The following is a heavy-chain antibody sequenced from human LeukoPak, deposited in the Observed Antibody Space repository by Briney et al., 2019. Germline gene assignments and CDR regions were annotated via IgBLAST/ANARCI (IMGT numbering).Heavy chain of an antibody. CDR3: ARGSGSSQYYFDY. D-gene: IGHD3-10*01. Sequence: PGRSLRLSCAASGFTFSSYGMHWVRQAPGKGLEWVAVFWYDGSNEHYADSVKGRFNISRDNSKNTLYLQMNSLRAEDTAVYYCARGSGSSQYYFDYWGQGTLVTVSS. J-gene: IGHJ4*02. CDR2: FWYDGSNE. V-gene: IGHV3-33*01. CDR1: GFTFSSYG.